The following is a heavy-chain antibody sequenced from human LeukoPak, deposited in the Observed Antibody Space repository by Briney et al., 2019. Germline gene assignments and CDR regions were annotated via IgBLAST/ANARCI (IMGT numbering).Heavy chain of an antibody. Sequence: GGSLRLPCAASGFTFSRNSMNWVRQAPGKGLEWVSSIGSRSSSIYYADSVKGRFTISTDNAKNSLYLQMNSLRAEDTAVYYCARETDEAFDIWGQGTMVTVSS. CDR2: IGSRSSSI. CDR3: ARETDEAFDI. J-gene: IGHJ3*02. CDR1: GFTFSRNS. V-gene: IGHV3-21*01.